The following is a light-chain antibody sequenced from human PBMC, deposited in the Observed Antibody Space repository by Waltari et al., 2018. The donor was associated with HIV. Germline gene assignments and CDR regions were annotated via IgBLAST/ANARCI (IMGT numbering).Light chain of an antibody. V-gene: IGKV4-1*01. Sequence: DIVMTQSPDSLAVSLGERATIHCKYSQSILSTPGNRHYLAWYQQRPGQAPNLLSYGASTREAGVPGRFSCSGSGTDFTLTISSLQAEDVAVYYCQQYYDTPYTFGQGTKLDI. CDR3: QQYYDTPYT. J-gene: IGKJ2*01. CDR2: GAS. CDR1: QSILSTPGNRHY.